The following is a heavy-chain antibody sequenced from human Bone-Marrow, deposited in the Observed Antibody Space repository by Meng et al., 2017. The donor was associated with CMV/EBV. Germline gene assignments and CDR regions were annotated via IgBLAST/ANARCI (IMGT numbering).Heavy chain of an antibody. J-gene: IGHJ6*02. CDR2: ISAYNGNT. CDR3: ARDAPHDYIDYYYYYYGMDV. Sequence: ASVKVSCKASGYTFTSYGISWVRQATGQGLEWMGWISAYNGNTNYAQKLQGRVTMTTDTSTSTAYMELRSLRSDDTAVYYCARDAPHDYIDYYYYYYGMDVWGQGTTVTVSS. CDR1: GYTFTSYG. D-gene: IGHD4-17*01. V-gene: IGHV1-18*01.